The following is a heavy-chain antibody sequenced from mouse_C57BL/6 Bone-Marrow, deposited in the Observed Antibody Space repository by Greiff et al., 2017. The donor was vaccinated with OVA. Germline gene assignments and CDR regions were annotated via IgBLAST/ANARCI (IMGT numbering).Heavy chain of an antibody. J-gene: IGHJ4*01. D-gene: IGHD1-1*01. V-gene: IGHV5-12*01. CDR2: ISNGGGST. Sequence: EVMLVESGGGLVQPGGSLKLSCAASGFTFSDYYMYWVRQTPEQRLEWVAYISNGGGSTYYPDTVKGRFTISRDNAKNTLYLQMSRLKSEDTAMYYCARHVYYYGSSYAMDYWGQGTSVTVSS. CDR1: GFTFSDYY. CDR3: ARHVYYYGSSYAMDY.